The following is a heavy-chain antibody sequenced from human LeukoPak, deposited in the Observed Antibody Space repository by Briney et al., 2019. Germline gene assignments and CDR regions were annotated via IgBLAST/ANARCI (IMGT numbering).Heavy chain of an antibody. CDR3: ARPIRPQYSSGWYRAFDI. V-gene: IGHV4-39*07. CDR1: GGSISSSSYY. J-gene: IGHJ3*02. D-gene: IGHD6-19*01. CDR2: INHSGST. Sequence: PSETLSLTCTVSGGSISSSSYYWGWIRQPPGKGLEWIGEINHSGSTNYNPSLKSRVTISVDTSKNQFSLKLSSVTAADTAVYYCARPIRPQYSSGWYRAFDIWGQGTMVTVSS.